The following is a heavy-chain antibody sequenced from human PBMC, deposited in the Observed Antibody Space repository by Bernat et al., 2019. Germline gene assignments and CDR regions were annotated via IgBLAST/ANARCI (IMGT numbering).Heavy chain of an antibody. CDR2: ISSSGTTI. CDR3: VRESEETAAYIFPTYYYYMDV. D-gene: IGHD2-15*01. J-gene: IGHJ6*03. CDR1: GFTFSNYE. V-gene: IGHV3-48*03. Sequence: EVQLVESGGGLVQPGGSLRLSCAASGFTFSNYEMNWVRQAPGKGLEWVSYISSSGTTIYYADSVKGRFPLSRDNARTSLSLQMTSLRAEDTAVYYCVRESEETAAYIFPTYYYYMDVWGKGTTVTVSS.